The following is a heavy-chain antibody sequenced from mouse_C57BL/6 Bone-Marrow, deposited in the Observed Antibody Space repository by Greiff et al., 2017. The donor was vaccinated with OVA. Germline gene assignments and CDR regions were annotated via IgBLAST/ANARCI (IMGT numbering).Heavy chain of an antibody. V-gene: IGHV5-12*01. J-gene: IGHJ4*01. D-gene: IGHD6-1*01. CDR1: GFTFSDYY. CDR2: ISNGGGST. CDR3: AQSSYLLMDD. Sequence: EVQGVESGGGLVQPGGSLKLSCAASGFTFSDYYMYWVRQTPEKRLEWVAYISNGGGSTYYPDTVKGRFTISRDNAKNTLYLQMSRLKSEDTAMYYCAQSSYLLMDDWGQGTSVTVSS.